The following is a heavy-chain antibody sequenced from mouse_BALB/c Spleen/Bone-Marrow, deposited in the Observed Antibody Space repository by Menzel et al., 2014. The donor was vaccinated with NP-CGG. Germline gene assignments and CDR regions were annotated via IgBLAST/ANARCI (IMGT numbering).Heavy chain of an antibody. J-gene: IGHJ2*02. CDR1: GYTFTNSW. V-gene: IGHV1S130*01. D-gene: IGHD2-14*01. CDR2: IHPNSGNI. CDR3: ARHHRYPYYFDY. Sequence: QVQLQQPGSVLVRPGASVQLSCKASGYTFTNSWMHWAKQRPGQGLEWIGEIHPNSGNINYNEKFKGKATLTVDTSSSTAYVYLNSLTSEDSAVFYCARHHRYPYYFDYWGLGTSLTVSS.